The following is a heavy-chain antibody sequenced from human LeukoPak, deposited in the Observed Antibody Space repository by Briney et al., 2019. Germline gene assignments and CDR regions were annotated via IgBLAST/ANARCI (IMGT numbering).Heavy chain of an antibody. CDR2: VYHDGST. J-gene: IGHJ4*02. CDR3: ARHYCSSTSCYNFDY. Sequence: SETLSLTCSVSGYSITSGYYWGWIRQSPGKGLEWIGSVYHDGSTYYNPSLKSRVTISVDTSKNQFSLKLSSVTAADTAVYYCARHYCSSTSCYNFDYWGQGTLVTVSS. D-gene: IGHD2-2*01. CDR1: GYSITSGYY. V-gene: IGHV4-38-2*02.